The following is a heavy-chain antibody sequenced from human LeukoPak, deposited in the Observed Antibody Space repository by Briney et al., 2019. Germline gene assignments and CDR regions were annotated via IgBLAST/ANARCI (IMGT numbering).Heavy chain of an antibody. J-gene: IGHJ4*02. V-gene: IGHV1-2*02. D-gene: IGHD3-16*02. CDR2: INPNSGGT. CDR3: ARGGPYYDYVWGSYRPYYFEY. CDR1: GYTFTGYY. Sequence: GASVKVSCKASGYTFTGYYMHWVRQAPGQGLEWMGWINPNSGGTNYAQKFQGRVTMTRDTSISTAYMELSRLRSDDTAVYYCARGGPYYDYVWGSYRPYYFEYWGQGTLVTVSS.